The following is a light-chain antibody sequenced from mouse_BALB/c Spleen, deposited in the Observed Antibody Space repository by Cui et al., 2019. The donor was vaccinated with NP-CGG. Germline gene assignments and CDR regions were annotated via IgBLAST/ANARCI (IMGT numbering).Light chain of an antibody. V-gene: IGLV1*01. CDR3: ALWYSNHWV. CDR1: TGAVTTSNY. Sequence: AVVTHESARTTSPGETVTLTCRSSTGAVTTSNYANWVQEKPDHLFTGLIGSTNNRAPGVPPRFSGSLIGDKAALTITGAQTEDEAIYFCALWYSNHWVFGGGTKLTVL. J-gene: IGLJ1*01. CDR2: STN.